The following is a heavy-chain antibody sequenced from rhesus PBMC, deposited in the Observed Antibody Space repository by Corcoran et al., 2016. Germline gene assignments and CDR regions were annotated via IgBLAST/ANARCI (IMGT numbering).Heavy chain of an antibody. J-gene: IGHJ4*01. Sequence: WVRQAPGKGLEWVARVKRKVDGETADYAASVKGRFTISRDDSKNTLYLQMNSLKTEDTAVYYCTADYGNYFDYWGQGVLVTVSS. CDR2: VKRKVDGETA. V-gene: IGHV3-30*01. CDR3: TADYGNYFDY. D-gene: IGHD4-29*01.